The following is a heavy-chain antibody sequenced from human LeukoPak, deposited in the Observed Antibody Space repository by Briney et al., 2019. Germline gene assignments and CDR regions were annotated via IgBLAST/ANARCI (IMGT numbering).Heavy chain of an antibody. D-gene: IGHD5-18*01. CDR1: GGSISSYY. CDR2: IYQSGST. CDR3: ARDPWGDTAMVGEAFDI. Sequence: SETLSLTCTVSGGSISSYYWGWIRQPPGKGLEWIGSIYQSGSTYYNPSLKSRVTMSVDTSKNQFSLKLSSVTASDTAMYYCARDPWGDTAMVGEAFDIWGPGTMVTVSS. V-gene: IGHV4-38-2*02. J-gene: IGHJ3*02.